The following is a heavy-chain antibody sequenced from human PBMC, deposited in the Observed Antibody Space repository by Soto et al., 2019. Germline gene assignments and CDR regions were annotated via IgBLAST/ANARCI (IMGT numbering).Heavy chain of an antibody. Sequence: GSLRLSCAASGFTFSSYAMSWVRQAPGKGLEWVSAISASGGSTYYADSVKGRFTISRDNSKNTLYLQMNSLRDEDTAVYYCAKVYWSGYFEDYWGQGTLVPVSS. CDR1: GFTFSSYA. CDR2: ISASGGST. J-gene: IGHJ4*02. V-gene: IGHV3-23*01. CDR3: AKVYWSGYFEDY. D-gene: IGHD3-3*01.